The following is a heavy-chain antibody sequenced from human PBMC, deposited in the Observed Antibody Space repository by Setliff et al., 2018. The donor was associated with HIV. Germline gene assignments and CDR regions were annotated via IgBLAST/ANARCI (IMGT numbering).Heavy chain of an antibody. CDR1: GGSISSHY. Sequence: PSETLSLTCTVSGGSISSHYWSWIRQPPGKGLEWIGYIYYSGSTKYNPSLKSRVTISADTSKNQFSLKLSSVTAADTAVYYCARGPYCSGGSCYSSLDYWGQGTLVTVSS. V-gene: IGHV4-59*11. D-gene: IGHD2-15*01. CDR2: IYYSGST. CDR3: ARGPYCSGGSCYSSLDY. J-gene: IGHJ4*02.